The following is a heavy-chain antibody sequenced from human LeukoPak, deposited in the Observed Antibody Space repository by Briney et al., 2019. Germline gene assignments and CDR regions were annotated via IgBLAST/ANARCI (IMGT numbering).Heavy chain of an antibody. CDR1: GFTFSTYA. CDR2: ISHDDSNK. Sequence: GGSLRLSCAASGFTFSTYAIHWVRQAPGKGLDWVALISHDDSNKYYADSVKGRFTISRDSSKNTLYLQMNSLRAEDTAVYYCARDYHCSGGRCYDDAFDIWGQGTMVTVSS. CDR3: ARDYHCSGGRCYDDAFDI. D-gene: IGHD2-15*01. J-gene: IGHJ3*02. V-gene: IGHV3-30*01.